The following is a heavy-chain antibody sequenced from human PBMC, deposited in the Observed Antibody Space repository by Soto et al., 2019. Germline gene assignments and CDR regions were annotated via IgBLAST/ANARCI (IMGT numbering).Heavy chain of an antibody. CDR3: AKDPERRLDGRGY. CDR1: GFTFDDYA. J-gene: IGHJ4*02. V-gene: IGHV3-9*01. CDR2: ISWNSGSI. Sequence: GGSLRLSCAASGFTFDDYAMHWVRQAPGKGLEWVSGISWNSGSIGYADSVKGRFTISRDNAKNSLYLQMNSLRAEDTALYYCAKDPERRLDGRGYWGQGTLVTVSS. D-gene: IGHD1-1*01.